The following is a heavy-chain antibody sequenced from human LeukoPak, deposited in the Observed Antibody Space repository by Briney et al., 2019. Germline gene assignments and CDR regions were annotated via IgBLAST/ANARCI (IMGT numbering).Heavy chain of an antibody. CDR1: GGSFSGYY. CDR3: ARGRGAARSADY. CDR2: INHSGST. V-gene: IGHV4-34*01. D-gene: IGHD6-6*01. J-gene: IGHJ4*02. Sequence: SETLSPTCAVYGGSFSGYYWSWIRQPPGKGLEWIGEINHSGSTNYNPSLKSRVTISVDTSKNQFSLKLSSVTAADTAVYYCARGRGAARSADYWGQGTLVTVSS.